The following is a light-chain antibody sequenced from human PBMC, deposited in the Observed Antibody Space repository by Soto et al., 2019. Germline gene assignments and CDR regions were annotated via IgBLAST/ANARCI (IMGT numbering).Light chain of an antibody. V-gene: IGKV3-11*01. Sequence: EIVLTQSPATLSLSPGERATLSCRASQSVSSYLAWYQQKPGQAPRLLIYDASNRATGIPARFNGSGSGTDLTLTIISLEPEDFAVYYCQQRSNWPWTFGQGTKVDIK. CDR3: QQRSNWPWT. CDR2: DAS. CDR1: QSVSSY. J-gene: IGKJ1*01.